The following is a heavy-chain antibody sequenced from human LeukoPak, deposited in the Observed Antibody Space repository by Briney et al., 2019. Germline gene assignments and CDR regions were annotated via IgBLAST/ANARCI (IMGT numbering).Heavy chain of an antibody. V-gene: IGHV3-7*01. J-gene: IGHJ3*02. CDR1: GFTFSSYW. Sequence: PGGSLRLSCAASGFTFSSYWMSWVRQAPGKGLEWVANIKQDGSEKYYVDSVKGRFTISRDNAKNSLYLQMNSLRAEDTAVYYCARWRWLQFGGLDIWGQGTMVTVSS. CDR3: ARWRWLQFGGLDI. CDR2: IKQDGSEK. D-gene: IGHD5-24*01.